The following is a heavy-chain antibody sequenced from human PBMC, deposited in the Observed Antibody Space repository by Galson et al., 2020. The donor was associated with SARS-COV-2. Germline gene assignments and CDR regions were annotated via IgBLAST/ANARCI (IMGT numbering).Heavy chain of an antibody. CDR3: ARGEFLEFYYYGMDV. D-gene: IGHD3-3*01. V-gene: IGHV4-61*02. CDR1: GASIRSGRYH. CDR2: IYTSGHT. Sequence: SQTLSLPCAVSGASIRSGRYHWSWIRQPAGKGLESIGRIYTSGHTNYNPSLKSRVTISLDTSKNQFSLRLRSVTAADTAVYYCARGEFLEFYYYGMDVWGQGTTVTVSS. J-gene: IGHJ6*02.